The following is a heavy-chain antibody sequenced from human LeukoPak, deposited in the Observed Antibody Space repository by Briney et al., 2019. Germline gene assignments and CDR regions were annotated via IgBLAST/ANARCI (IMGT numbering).Heavy chain of an antibody. CDR3: ARLGEEHIVVVTAIRQHRGQSANYYGMDV. CDR1: GFTFSSFG. Sequence: GGSLRLSCAASGFTFSSFGMHWVRQAPGKGLEWVAVISYDGGDKYYADSVRARFTISRDSSKNTLYLRMNSLRVEDTAVYYCARLGEEHIVVVTAIRQHRGQSANYYGMDVWGQGTTVTVSS. V-gene: IGHV3-30*03. J-gene: IGHJ6*02. D-gene: IGHD2-21*02. CDR2: ISYDGGDK.